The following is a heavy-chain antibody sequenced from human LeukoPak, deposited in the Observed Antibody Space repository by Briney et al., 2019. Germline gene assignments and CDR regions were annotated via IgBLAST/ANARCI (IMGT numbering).Heavy chain of an antibody. J-gene: IGHJ6*03. D-gene: IGHD1-1*01. V-gene: IGHV3-30*02. CDR2: IRYDGSNK. CDR3: ARQRILGSYMDV. CDR1: GFTFSSYG. Sequence: GGSLRLSCAASGFTFSSYGMHWVRQAPGKGLEWVAFIRYDGSNKYYADSVKGRFTISRDNSKNTLYLQMNSLRTEDTAVYYCARQRILGSYMDVWGKGTTVTISS.